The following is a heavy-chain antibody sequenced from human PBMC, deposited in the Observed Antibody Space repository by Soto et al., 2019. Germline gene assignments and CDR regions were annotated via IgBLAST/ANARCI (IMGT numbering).Heavy chain of an antibody. J-gene: IGHJ5*02. D-gene: IGHD2-8*01. CDR2: ISSSSSYI. V-gene: IGHV3-21*01. CDR3: ARELIRSYNWFDP. Sequence: XGSLRLSCSAAGFTFSSYSMNWVRQAPGKGLEWVSSISSSSSYIYYADSVKGRFTISRDNAKNSLYLQMNSLRAEDTAVYYCARELIRSYNWFDPWGQGTLVTVSS. CDR1: GFTFSSYS.